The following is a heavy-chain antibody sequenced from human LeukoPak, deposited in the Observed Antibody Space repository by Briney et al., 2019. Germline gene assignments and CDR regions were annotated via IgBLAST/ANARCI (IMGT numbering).Heavy chain of an antibody. V-gene: IGHV4-30-2*01. CDR3: ACLGVSTVTTSDGMDV. D-gene: IGHD4-17*01. Sequence: SQTLTLTCAASGGSISSGGYSWSWIRQPPGQGLEWIGSVYHSRSYYSNPSLKSRITISVDMSNTQFSLKLSSMTPADTAVYYCACLGVSTVTTSDGMDVWGQGTTVTVSS. CDR2: VYHSRSY. CDR1: GGSISSGGYS. J-gene: IGHJ6*02.